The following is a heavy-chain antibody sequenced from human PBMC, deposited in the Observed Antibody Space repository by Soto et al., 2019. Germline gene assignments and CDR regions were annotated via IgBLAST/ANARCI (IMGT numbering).Heavy chain of an antibody. CDR2: ISFDGNII. CDR1: EFSFSSYA. V-gene: IGHV3-30-3*01. CDR3: ARTFDTITYYFDY. D-gene: IGHD3-9*01. J-gene: IGHJ4*02. Sequence: QVPLVESGGGVGQPGGSLRLACAASEFSFSSYAMHWIRQAPGKGLEWVAVISFDGNIIQYADSVKGRFIISRDNIKNTLYLQMNSLRGEDTAVYYCARTFDTITYYFDYWGQGTQVAVTS.